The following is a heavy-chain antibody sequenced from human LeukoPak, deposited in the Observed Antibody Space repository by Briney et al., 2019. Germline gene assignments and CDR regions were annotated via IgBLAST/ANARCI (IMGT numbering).Heavy chain of an antibody. CDR1: QFTFNNNA. J-gene: IGHJ4*02. CDR3: AKGAIGMDPFDY. V-gene: IGHV3-23*01. Sequence: GGSPRLSCAASQFTFNNNAMSWVRQAPGKGLEWVSGLSGDSSSIYYAASVKGRFTISRDNSKNTLYLQMNSLRAEDTAVYYCAKGAIGMDPFDYWGQGTLVTVSS. D-gene: IGHD1-14*01. CDR2: LSGDSSSI.